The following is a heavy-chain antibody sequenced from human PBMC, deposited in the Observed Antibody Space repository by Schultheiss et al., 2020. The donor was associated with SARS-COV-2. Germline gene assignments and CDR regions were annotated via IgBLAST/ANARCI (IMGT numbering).Heavy chain of an antibody. J-gene: IGHJ4*02. D-gene: IGHD3-22*01. CDR1: GGTFSSYA. CDR2: IIPIFGTA. Sequence: SVKVSCKASGGTFSSYAISWVRQAPGQGLEWMGGIIPIFGTANYAQKFQGRVTMTRDTSTSTVYMELSSLRSEDTAVYYCARAGLLHYYDSSGYYPFDYWGQGTLVTVSS. CDR3: ARAGLLHYYDSSGYYPFDY. V-gene: IGHV1-69*05.